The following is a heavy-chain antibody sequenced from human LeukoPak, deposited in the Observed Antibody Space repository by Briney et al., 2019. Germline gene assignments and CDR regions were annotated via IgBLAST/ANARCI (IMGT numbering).Heavy chain of an antibody. J-gene: IGHJ4*02. CDR3: AKDPGYSSGWPVFDY. D-gene: IGHD6-19*01. Sequence: GGSLRLSCAASGFTFSSYAMSWVRQAPGKGLEWVSAISGSGGSTYHADSVKGRFTISRGNSKNTLYLQMNSLRAEDTAVYYCAKDPGYSSGWPVFDYWGQGTLVTVSS. V-gene: IGHV3-23*01. CDR1: GFTFSSYA. CDR2: ISGSGGST.